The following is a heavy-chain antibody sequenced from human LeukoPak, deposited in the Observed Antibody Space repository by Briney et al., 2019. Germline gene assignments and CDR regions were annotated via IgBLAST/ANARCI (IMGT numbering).Heavy chain of an antibody. CDR1: GFTFGDYA. V-gene: IGHV3-49*04. J-gene: IGHJ6*03. Sequence: GGSLRLSCTASGFTFGDYAMSWVRQAPGKGLEWVGLIRSKAYGGTTEYAASVKGRFTISRDDSKSIAYLQMNSLKTEDTAVYYCTRAAPGYCTNGKCYTGYYYYYMDVWGKGTTVTVSS. CDR3: TRAAPGYCTNGKCYTGYYYYYMDV. CDR2: IRSKAYGGTT. D-gene: IGHD2-8*01.